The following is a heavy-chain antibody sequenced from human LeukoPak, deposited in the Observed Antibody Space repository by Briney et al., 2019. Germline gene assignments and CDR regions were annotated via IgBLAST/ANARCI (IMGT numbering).Heavy chain of an antibody. Sequence: GGSLRLSCAASGFTFSSRWMHWVRQAPGEGLVWVSRVNGPGDWTHYADSVRGRFIISRDNAENTISLQMNNLRAEDAAVYYCARVSGYCSSTRCYVYYFDYWGQGTLVTVSS. CDR1: GFTFSSRW. D-gene: IGHD2-2*01. J-gene: IGHJ4*02. CDR3: ARVSGYCSSTRCYVYYFDY. CDR2: VNGPGDWT. V-gene: IGHV3-74*01.